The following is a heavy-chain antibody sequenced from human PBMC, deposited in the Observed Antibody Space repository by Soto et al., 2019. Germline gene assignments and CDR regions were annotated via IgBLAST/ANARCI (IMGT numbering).Heavy chain of an antibody. Sequence: GGSLRLSCAASGFTFDDYAMHWVRQAPGKGLEWVSGISWNSGSIGYADSVKGRFTISRDNAKNSLYLQMNSLRAEDTALYYCAKVGDGLFLGLNDAFDIWGQGTMVTVSS. CDR1: GFTFDDYA. V-gene: IGHV3-9*01. J-gene: IGHJ3*02. CDR3: AKVGDGLFLGLNDAFDI. D-gene: IGHD2-21*01. CDR2: ISWNSGSI.